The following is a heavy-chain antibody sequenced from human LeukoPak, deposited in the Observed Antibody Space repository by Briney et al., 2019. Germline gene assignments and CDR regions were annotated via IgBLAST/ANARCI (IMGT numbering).Heavy chain of an antibody. V-gene: IGHV3-48*02. CDR2: ISTGSSTT. CDR1: EFSFSTYN. CDR3: ARVAAGYSVNYFDY. J-gene: IGHJ4*02. Sequence: GGSLRLSCAASEFSFSTYNMNWVRQAPGKGLEWVSYISTGSSTTYYADSVKGRFTISRDNVENSLYLQMNSLRDEDTAVYYCARVAAGYSVNYFDYWGQGTLVTVSS. D-gene: IGHD4-23*01.